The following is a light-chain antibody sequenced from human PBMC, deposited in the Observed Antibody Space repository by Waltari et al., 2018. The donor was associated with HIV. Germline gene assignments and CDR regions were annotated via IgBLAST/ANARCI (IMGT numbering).Light chain of an antibody. CDR2: DDS. Sequence: SYVLTQPPSVSVAPGQTARFTCGGNNLGSKSVHWYPQKPGQAPLLVLFDDSDRPSGIPERFSGSNSGNTATLTISRVEAGDEADYYCQVWDSSSDVVFGGGTKLTVL. CDR3: QVWDSSSDVV. V-gene: IGLV3-21*02. CDR1: NLGSKS. J-gene: IGLJ2*01.